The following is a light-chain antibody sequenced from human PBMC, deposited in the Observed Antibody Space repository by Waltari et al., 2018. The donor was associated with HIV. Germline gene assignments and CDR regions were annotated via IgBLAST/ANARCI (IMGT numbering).Light chain of an antibody. CDR2: EVG. CDR1: GRDVGNNDL. CDR3: SSYLDSATVL. J-gene: IGLJ2*01. V-gene: IGLV2-23*02. Sequence: SALTQPASVSASPGQSITISCSGTGRDVGNNDLVSWYQQHPGKVPKLIIYEVGRRPSGVSYRFSGSKSGNTASLTISGLQADDEADYYCSSYLDSATVLFGGGTKLTVL.